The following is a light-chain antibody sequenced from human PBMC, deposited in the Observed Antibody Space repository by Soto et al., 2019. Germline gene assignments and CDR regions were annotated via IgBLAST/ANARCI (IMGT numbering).Light chain of an antibody. CDR2: DAS. CDR1: QSVSSY. Sequence: EIVLTQSPATLSLSPGERVTLSCRASQSVSSYFAWYQQKPGQTPRLLIYDASNRATGIPARFSGSGSGTDFTLTISSLEPEDFAVYYCQQRSSWPRTFGQGTNLEIK. V-gene: IGKV3-11*01. J-gene: IGKJ2*01. CDR3: QQRSSWPRT.